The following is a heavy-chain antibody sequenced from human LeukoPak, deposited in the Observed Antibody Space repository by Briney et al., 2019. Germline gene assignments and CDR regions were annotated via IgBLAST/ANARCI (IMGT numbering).Heavy chain of an antibody. CDR2: FDPEDGET. J-gene: IGHJ4*02. Sequence: ASVKVSCKVSGYTLTELSMHWVRQAPGKGLEWMGGFDPEDGETIYAQKFQGRVIMTGDTSTDTAYMELSSLRSEDTAVYYCATWDAGGGYLGYWGQGTLVTVSS. V-gene: IGHV1-24*01. CDR3: ATWDAGGGYLGY. CDR1: GYTLTELS. D-gene: IGHD3-16*02.